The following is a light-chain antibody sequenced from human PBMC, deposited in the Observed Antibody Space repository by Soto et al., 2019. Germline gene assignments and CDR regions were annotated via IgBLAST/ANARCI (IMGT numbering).Light chain of an antibody. CDR2: DAS. V-gene: IGKV3-11*01. CDR1: QSISSY. CDR3: QQRSNWPLT. Sequence: EIVLTQSPATLSLSPGERATLSCRASQSISSYLAWYQQKPGQAPRLLIYDASNRATGIPARFSGSGSGTEFTLTISSLEPEDSAVYYCQQRSNWPLTFGPGTKVDIK. J-gene: IGKJ3*01.